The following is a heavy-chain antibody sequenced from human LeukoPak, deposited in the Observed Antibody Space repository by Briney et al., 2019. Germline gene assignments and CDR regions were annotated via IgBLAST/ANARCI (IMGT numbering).Heavy chain of an antibody. Sequence: GESLQISCKGSGYTFTKYGIGWVRQMPGKGLEWMGIIYPTDSNPRYSPSFQGQVTISVDKSMSTAYLQWSSLKASDTAMYYCTRHAGRWLAPDHWGQGTLVTVSS. CDR1: GYTFTKYG. V-gene: IGHV5-51*01. D-gene: IGHD5-24*01. CDR2: IYPTDSNP. J-gene: IGHJ4*02. CDR3: TRHAGRWLAPDH.